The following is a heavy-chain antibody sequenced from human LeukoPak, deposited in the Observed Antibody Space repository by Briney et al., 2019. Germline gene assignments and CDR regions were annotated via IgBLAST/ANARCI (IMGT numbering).Heavy chain of an antibody. Sequence: GGSLRLSCAASGFTFSSYSMNWVRQAPGKGLEWVSYISSSSSTIYYADSVKGRFTISRDNAKNSLYLQMNSLRAEDTALYYCAKDIAAAGFDAFDIWGQGTMVTVSS. V-gene: IGHV3-48*04. J-gene: IGHJ3*02. D-gene: IGHD6-13*01. CDR2: ISSSSSTI. CDR1: GFTFSSYS. CDR3: AKDIAAAGFDAFDI.